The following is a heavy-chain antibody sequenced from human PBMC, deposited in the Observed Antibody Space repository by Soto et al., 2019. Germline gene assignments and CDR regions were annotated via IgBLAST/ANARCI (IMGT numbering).Heavy chain of an antibody. CDR3: TTGSVEGV. D-gene: IGHD2-15*01. CDR2: IKTKIEGETT. V-gene: IGHV3-15*07. CDR1: GFSISSAW. J-gene: IGHJ6*02. Sequence: DVQLVESGGGLVRPGGSLRLSCSASGFSISSAWINWVRQAPGKGLEWVGRIKTKIEGETTHYAAPVNGRFTVSRDDSKNMLYLQMNSLKSDDTALYYCTTGSVEGVWGQGTTVTVSS.